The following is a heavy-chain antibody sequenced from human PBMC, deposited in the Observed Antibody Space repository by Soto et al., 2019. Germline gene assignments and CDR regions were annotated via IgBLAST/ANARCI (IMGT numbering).Heavy chain of an antibody. J-gene: IGHJ4*02. CDR1: GFSLSTSGVG. CDR3: AQRRSHGSGSYYNS. V-gene: IGHV2-5*02. D-gene: IGHD3-10*01. Sequence: QITLKESGPTLVKPTQTLTLTCTFSGFSLSTSGVGVGWIRQPPGKALEWLALIDWDDDKRYSPSLKSRLTITNDTSKNQVVLTMANMDPVDTATYYCAQRRSHGSGSYYNSWGQGTLVTVSS. CDR2: IDWDDDK.